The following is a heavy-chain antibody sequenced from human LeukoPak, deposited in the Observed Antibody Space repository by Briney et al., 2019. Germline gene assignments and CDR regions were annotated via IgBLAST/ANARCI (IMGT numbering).Heavy chain of an antibody. J-gene: IGHJ4*02. V-gene: IGHV3-20*04. CDR2: INWNGGST. CDR1: GFTCYDHG. CDR3: ARRQWELPELLSYYFDY. Sequence: GGSLRLSCAASGFTCYDHGMRWVGQAPGMGREGVSGINWNGGSTGHANSVKGRFTISRDNAKNSLYLQINSLRAEDTALYYCARRQWELPELLSYYFDYWGQGTLVTVSS. D-gene: IGHD1-26*01.